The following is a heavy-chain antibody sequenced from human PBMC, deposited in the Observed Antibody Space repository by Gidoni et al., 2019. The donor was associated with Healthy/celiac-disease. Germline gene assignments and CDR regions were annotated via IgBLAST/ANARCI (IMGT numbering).Heavy chain of an antibody. CDR1: GCTFSSYW. J-gene: IGHJ4*02. CDR3: CRQLGYFDY. V-gene: IGHV3-7*01. D-gene: IGHD6-13*01. Sequence: EVQLLASGGGLVQPGGSLRLSCAASGCTFSSYWMGWVRQAPGKGLEWVANIKQDGSEKYYVDSVKGRFTITRDNAKNSLYLQMNSLRAEDTAVYYCCRQLGYFDYWGQGTLVTVSS. CDR2: IKQDGSEK.